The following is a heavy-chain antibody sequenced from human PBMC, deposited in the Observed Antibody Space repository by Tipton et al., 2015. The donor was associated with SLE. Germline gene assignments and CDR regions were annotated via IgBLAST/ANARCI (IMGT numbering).Heavy chain of an antibody. CDR3: ARYGSSSSYFDY. V-gene: IGHV1-46*01. D-gene: IGHD6-13*01. Sequence: QVQLVQSGAEVKKPGASEKVSCKASGYTFTSYYMHWVRQAPGQGLEWMGVINPSAGSTSYAQKFQGRVIMARDTSTRTAYMELSSLRSEDTAVYYCARYGSSSSYFDYWGQGTLVTVSS. J-gene: IGHJ4*02. CDR2: INPSAGST. CDR1: GYTFTSYY.